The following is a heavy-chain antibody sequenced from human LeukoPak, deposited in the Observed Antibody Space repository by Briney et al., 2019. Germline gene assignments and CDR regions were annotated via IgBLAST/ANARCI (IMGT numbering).Heavy chain of an antibody. CDR2: INHSGST. CDR3: ARGPKRLSIVRGAPHFDY. J-gene: IGHJ4*02. V-gene: IGHV4-34*01. CDR1: GGSFSGYY. Sequence: SETLSLTCAVYGGSFSGYYWSWIRQPPGKGLEWIGEINHSGSTNYNPSLKSRVTISVDTSKNQFSLKLSSVTAADTAVYYCARGPKRLSIVRGAPHFDYWGQGTLVTVSS. D-gene: IGHD3-10*01.